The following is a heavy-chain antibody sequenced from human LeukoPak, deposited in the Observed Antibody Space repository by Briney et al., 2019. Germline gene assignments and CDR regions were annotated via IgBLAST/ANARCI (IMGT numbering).Heavy chain of an antibody. CDR2: MNPNSGNT. V-gene: IGHV1-8*01. CDR1: GYTFTSYD. J-gene: IGHJ6*03. CDR3: ARVSGYSGSYWNYYYYMDV. Sequence: ASVKVSCKASGYTFTSYDINWVRQATGQGLEGMGWMNPNSGNTGYAQKLQGRVTMTRNTSISTAYMELSSLRSEDTAVYYCARVSGYSGSYWNYYYYMDVWGKGTTVTISS. D-gene: IGHD1-26*01.